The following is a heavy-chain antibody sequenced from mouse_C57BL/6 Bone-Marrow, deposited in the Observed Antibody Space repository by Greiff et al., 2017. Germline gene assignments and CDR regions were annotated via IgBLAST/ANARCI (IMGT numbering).Heavy chain of an antibody. D-gene: IGHD1-1*01. CDR1: GYTFTSYD. V-gene: IGHV1-85*01. J-gene: IGHJ1*03. CDR2: IYPRDGST. Sequence: VKLMESGPELVKPGASVKLSCKASGYTFTSYDINWVKQRPGQGLEWIGWIYPRDGSTKYNEKFKGKATLTVDTSSSTAYMELHSLTSEDSAVYFCARVLITTVVPDWYFDVWGTGTTVTVSS. CDR3: ARVLITTVVPDWYFDV.